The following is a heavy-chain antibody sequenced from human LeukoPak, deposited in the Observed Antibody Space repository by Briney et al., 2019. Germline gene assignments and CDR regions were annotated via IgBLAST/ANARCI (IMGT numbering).Heavy chain of an antibody. CDR3: ARGGSFYYDSSGYYISDY. V-gene: IGHV3-21*01. J-gene: IGHJ4*02. D-gene: IGHD3-22*01. CDR1: GFTFSSYS. Sequence: GGSLRLSCAASGFTFSSYSTNWVRQAPGKGLEWLSSISGSSIYRCYADSVKGRFTISRDNAKNSLYLQMNSLRAEDTAVYYCARGGSFYYDSSGYYISDYWGQGTLVTVSS. CDR2: ISGSSIYR.